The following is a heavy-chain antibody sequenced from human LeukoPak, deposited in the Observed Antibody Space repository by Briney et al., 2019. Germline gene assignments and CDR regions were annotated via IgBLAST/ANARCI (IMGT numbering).Heavy chain of an antibody. Sequence: SETLSLTCTVSGDSISNYYWSWMRQPPGKGLECIAYISYSGGTKYNPSLRSRVTISLDTSKNQFSLELSSVTAADTAIYYCARDRAYANSGGYAFDVWGPGTMVTVSS. CDR2: ISYSGGT. V-gene: IGHV4-59*01. CDR1: GDSISNYY. CDR3: ARDRAYANSGGYAFDV. D-gene: IGHD2-2*01. J-gene: IGHJ3*01.